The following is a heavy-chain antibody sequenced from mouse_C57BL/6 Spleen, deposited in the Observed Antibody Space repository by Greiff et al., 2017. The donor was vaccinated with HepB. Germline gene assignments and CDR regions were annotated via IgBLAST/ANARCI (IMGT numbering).Heavy chain of an antibody. CDR2: INPSSGYT. D-gene: IGHD2-4*01. CDR3: ARKNDYDEGAWFAY. J-gene: IGHJ3*01. Sequence: QVQLQQSGAELARPGASVKMSCKASGYTFTSYTMHWVKQRPGQGLEWIGYINPSSGYTKYNQKFKDKATLTADKSSSTAYMQMSSLTSEDSAVYYCARKNDYDEGAWFAYWGQGTLVTISA. V-gene: IGHV1-4*01. CDR1: GYTFTSYT.